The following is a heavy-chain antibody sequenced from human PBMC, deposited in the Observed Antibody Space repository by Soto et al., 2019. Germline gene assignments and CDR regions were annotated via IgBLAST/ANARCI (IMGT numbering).Heavy chain of an antibody. V-gene: IGHV3-7*01. CDR2: IKQDGSQK. CDR1: GFTFSSPW. CDR3: ASQESNGQCLY. J-gene: IGHJ4*02. Sequence: EVHLVESGGGLVQPGGSVRLSCATSGFTFSSPWMTWVRQAPGKGLEWVANIKQDGSQKYYADSVRGRFTISRDYAKNSLYRQMNSLRAEDTAVYYCASQESNGQCLYWGQGTLVTVSS. D-gene: IGHD6-19*01.